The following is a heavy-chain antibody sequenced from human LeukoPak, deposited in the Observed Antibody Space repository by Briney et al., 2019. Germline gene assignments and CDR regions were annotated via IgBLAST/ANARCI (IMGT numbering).Heavy chain of an antibody. Sequence: SLKLSCKASGGTFSSYGISWVRQAPGQGLEWMGGIIPIFGTANHAQNFKGRVTITADESTSTAYMQLSSLRSEDTAVYYCAREWGSGSYYAYYYYGMDVWGQGTTVTVSS. CDR2: IIPIFGTA. V-gene: IGHV1-69*13. CDR1: GGTFSSYG. J-gene: IGHJ6*02. D-gene: IGHD3-10*01. CDR3: AREWGSGSYYAYYYYGMDV.